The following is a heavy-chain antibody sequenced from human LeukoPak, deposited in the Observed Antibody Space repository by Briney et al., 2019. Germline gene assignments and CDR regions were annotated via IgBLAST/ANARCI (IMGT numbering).Heavy chain of an antibody. V-gene: IGHV3-11*01. D-gene: IGHD1-26*01. J-gene: IGHJ4*02. CDR2: INSSGTIT. CDR3: ARDVPRVGATGH. Sequence: GGSLRLSCAASGFTFSDYYMSWIRQAPGKGLEWVSYINSSGTITYYADSVKARFTISRDNAKNSLYLQMNSLRAEDTAVYYCARDVPRVGATGHWGRGTLVTVSS. CDR1: GFTFSDYY.